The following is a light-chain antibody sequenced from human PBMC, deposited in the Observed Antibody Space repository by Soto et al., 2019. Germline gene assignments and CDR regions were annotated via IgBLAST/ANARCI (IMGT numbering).Light chain of an antibody. CDR1: SSDVGGYSY. CDR3: SSYTTTSTLL. V-gene: IGLV2-14*01. J-gene: IGLJ3*02. CDR2: EVS. Sequence: QSALTQPASVSGSPGQSITISCTGTSSDVGGYSYVSWYQQHPGKTPKLMIYEVSNRPSGVSHRFSGSKSGNTASLTISGLQTEDEADYYCSSYTTTSTLLFGGGTKVTVL.